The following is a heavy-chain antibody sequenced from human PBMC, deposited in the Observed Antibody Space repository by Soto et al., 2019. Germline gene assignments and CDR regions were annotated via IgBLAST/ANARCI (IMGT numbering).Heavy chain of an antibody. J-gene: IGHJ6*02. CDR2: ISGSGGST. D-gene: IGHD2-2*01. Sequence: GSLRLSCAASGFTFSSYAMSWVRQAPGKGLEWVSAISGSGGSTYYADSVKGRFTISRDNSKNTLYLQMNSLRAEDTAVYYCAKETVVVPAANRAYYYYGMDVWGQGTTVTVSS. CDR3: AKETVVVPAANRAYYYYGMDV. V-gene: IGHV3-23*01. CDR1: GFTFSSYA.